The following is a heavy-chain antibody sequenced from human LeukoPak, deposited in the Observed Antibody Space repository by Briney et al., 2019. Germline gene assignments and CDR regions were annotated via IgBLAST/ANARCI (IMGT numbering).Heavy chain of an antibody. V-gene: IGHV4-30-2*01. CDR1: GGSISSGGYS. D-gene: IGHD5-12*01. CDR2: IYHSGST. J-gene: IGHJ4*02. CDR3: ARSVVTIEQPFDY. Sequence: SQTLSLTCAVSGGSISSGGYSWRWIRQPPGKGLEWIGYIYHSGSTYYNPSLKSRVTISVDRAKNQFSLKLSSVTAADTAVYYCARSVVTIEQPFDYWGQGTLVTVSS.